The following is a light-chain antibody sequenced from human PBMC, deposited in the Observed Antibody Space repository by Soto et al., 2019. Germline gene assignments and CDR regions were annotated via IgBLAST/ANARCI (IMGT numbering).Light chain of an antibody. CDR1: QSISSW. CDR2: KAS. CDR3: QQSNSYPIT. Sequence: DIEMTQSPSTLSAAVGERVTITCRASQSISSWLAWYQQKPGQAPKLLIYKASSLASGVPSRFSGSGSGTEFTLTISSLQPDDFATYYCQQSNSYPITFGQGTRLEIK. J-gene: IGKJ5*01. V-gene: IGKV1-5*03.